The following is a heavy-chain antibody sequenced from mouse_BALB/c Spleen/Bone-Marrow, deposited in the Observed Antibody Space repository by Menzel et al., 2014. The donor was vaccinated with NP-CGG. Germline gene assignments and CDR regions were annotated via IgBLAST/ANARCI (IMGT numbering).Heavy chain of an antibody. Sequence: EVQLVESGGGLVQPGGPRQLSCAASGFTFSSFAMHWVRQAPEKGLEWVAYISSGSSTIYYADTMMGRFTISRDNPKNTLFLQMTSLRSEDTAMYYCARSGSSSGYFDYWGQGTTLTVSS. CDR1: GFTFSSFA. J-gene: IGHJ2*01. D-gene: IGHD1-1*01. CDR3: ARSGSSSGYFDY. CDR2: ISSGSSTI. V-gene: IGHV5-17*02.